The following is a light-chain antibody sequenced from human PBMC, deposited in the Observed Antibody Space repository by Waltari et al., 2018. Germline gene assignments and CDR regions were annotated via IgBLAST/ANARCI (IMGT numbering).Light chain of an antibody. V-gene: IGKV1-9*01. CDR1: QGIGSS. CDR3: QKLNSYPL. CDR2: DAS. J-gene: IGKJ2*01. Sequence: DIQLNQSPSFLSASVGDRVTITCRASQGIGSSLAWSQQKPGKAPKLLIYDASTLQSGVPSRFSGSGSGTEFTLTISSLQPEDFATYYCQKLNSYPLFGQGTKLESK.